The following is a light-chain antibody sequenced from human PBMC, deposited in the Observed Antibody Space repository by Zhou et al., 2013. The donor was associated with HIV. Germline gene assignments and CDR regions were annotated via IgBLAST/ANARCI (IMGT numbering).Light chain of an antibody. Sequence: IVLTQSPATLSLSPGERATLSCRASQGINNYLAWYQQKPGQAPRLLIYDAFYRATGIPARFSGSGSGTDFTLTISSLEPEDFAVYYCQQRSSWYTFGQGTKLEIK. CDR1: QGINNY. V-gene: IGKV3-11*01. CDR2: DAF. J-gene: IGKJ2*01. CDR3: QQRSSWYT.